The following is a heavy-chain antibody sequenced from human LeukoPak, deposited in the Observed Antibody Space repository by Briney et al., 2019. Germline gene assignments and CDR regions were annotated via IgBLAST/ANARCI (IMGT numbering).Heavy chain of an antibody. CDR1: GFTFSNYD. CDR3: AKEVGHNYYYYGMDV. Sequence: GGSLRLSCAASGFTFSNYDIHWVRQAPGKGLEWAAVISYDGSNKKFADSVKGRFTASRDNSKNILYLQMNGLRAEDTAVYYCAKEVGHNYYYYGMDVWGQGTTVTVSS. CDR2: ISYDGSNK. V-gene: IGHV3-30*18. D-gene: IGHD1-26*01. J-gene: IGHJ6*02.